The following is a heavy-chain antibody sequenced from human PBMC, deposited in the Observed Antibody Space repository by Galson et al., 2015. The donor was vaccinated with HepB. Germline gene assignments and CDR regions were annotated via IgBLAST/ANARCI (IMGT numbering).Heavy chain of an antibody. CDR2: IIPILGIA. J-gene: IGHJ5*02. V-gene: IGHV1-69*02. CDR3: ARARTPSYYYDSSGLYNWFDP. Sequence: SVKVSCKASGGTFSSYTISWVRQAPGQGLEWMGRIIPILGIASYAQKFQGRVTITADKSTSTAYMELSSLRSEDTAVYYCARARTPSYYYDSSGLYNWFDPWGQGTLVTVSS. CDR1: GGTFSSYT. D-gene: IGHD3-22*01.